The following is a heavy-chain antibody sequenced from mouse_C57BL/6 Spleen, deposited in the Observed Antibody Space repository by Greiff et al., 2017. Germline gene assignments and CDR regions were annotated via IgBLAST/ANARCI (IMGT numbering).Heavy chain of an antibody. CDR3: AREGEGLRRAAWFAY. J-gene: IGHJ3*01. Sequence: QVQLQQPGAELVMPGASVKLSCKASGYTFTSYWMHWVKQRPGQGLEWIGELDPTDSYTNYNQKFKGKSTLTVDKSSSTAYMQLSSLTSEDSAVYYCAREGEGLRRAAWFAYWGQGTLVTVSA. CDR2: LDPTDSYT. CDR1: GYTFTSYW. D-gene: IGHD2-2*01. V-gene: IGHV1-69*01.